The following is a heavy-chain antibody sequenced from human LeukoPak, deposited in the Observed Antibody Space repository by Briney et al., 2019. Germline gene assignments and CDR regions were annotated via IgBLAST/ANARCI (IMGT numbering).Heavy chain of an antibody. D-gene: IGHD6-13*01. Sequence: ASVKVSCKASGYTFTSYYMHWVRQAPGQGLEWMGIINPSGGSTSCAQKFQGRVTMTRDTSTSTVYMELSSLRSEDTAVYYCARTFQQVRYWFDPWGQGTLVTVSS. CDR1: GYTFTSYY. CDR3: ARTFQQVRYWFDP. V-gene: IGHV1-46*01. J-gene: IGHJ5*02. CDR2: INPSGGST.